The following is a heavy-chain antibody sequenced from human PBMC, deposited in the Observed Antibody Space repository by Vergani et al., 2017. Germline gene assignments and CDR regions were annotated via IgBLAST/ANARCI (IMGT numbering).Heavy chain of an antibody. V-gene: IGHV4-39*01. D-gene: IGHD3-22*01. CDR1: GGSISSSSYY. CDR2: IYYSGST. CDR3: AKTMIVVVSDAFDI. J-gene: IGHJ3*02. Sequence: QLQLQESGPGLVKPSENLSLTCTVSGGSISSSSYYWGWIRQPPGKGLEWIGSIYYSGSTYYNPSLKSRVTISVDTSKNQFSLKLSSVTAADTAVYYCAKTMIVVVSDAFDIWGQGTMVTVSS.